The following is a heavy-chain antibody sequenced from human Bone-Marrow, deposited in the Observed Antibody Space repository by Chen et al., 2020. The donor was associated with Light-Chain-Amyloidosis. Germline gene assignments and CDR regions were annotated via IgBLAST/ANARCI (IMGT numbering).Heavy chain of an antibody. Sequence: VQRVESGGDLVQPGGSLRLSCAASGFTFSHYAMSWVRQAPGKGLEWISAISGNGATTFYADSVKGRFTISKDNSKNTLNLQMNSLRAEDSAVYYCAKDALLSVSYRETTWGQGTLVTVST. D-gene: IGHD3-16*01. CDR2: ISGNGATT. J-gene: IGHJ5*02. CDR3: AKDALLSVSYRETT. CDR1: GFTFSHYA. V-gene: IGHV3-23*04.